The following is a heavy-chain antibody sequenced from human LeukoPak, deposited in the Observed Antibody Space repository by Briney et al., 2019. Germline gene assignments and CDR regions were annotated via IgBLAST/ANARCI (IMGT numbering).Heavy chain of an antibody. CDR1: GDSINSSNYY. D-gene: IGHD3-22*01. V-gene: IGHV4-39*02. Sequence: SETLSLTCTVSGDSINSSNYYWAWIRQSPGTGLEWIGSIYYSGSTYYSRSLKSRVSISVDSSKNQFSLRMRSVTAADTAVYYWARALERYYYDSSGYYAHFDYWGQGTLVTVSS. CDR2: IYYSGST. J-gene: IGHJ4*02. CDR3: ARALERYYYDSSGYYAHFDY.